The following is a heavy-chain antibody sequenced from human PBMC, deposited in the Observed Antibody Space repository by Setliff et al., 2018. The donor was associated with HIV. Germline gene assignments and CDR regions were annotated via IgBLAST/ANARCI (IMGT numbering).Heavy chain of an antibody. V-gene: IGHV4-59*08. J-gene: IGHJ4*02. CDR1: GGSISSYY. D-gene: IGHD3-22*01. CDR3: ARLRYYDSSGYFHYFDY. CDR2: IYYSGST. Sequence: SETLSLTCTVSGGSISSYYWSWIRQPPGKGLEWIGYIYYSGSTNYNSSLKSRVTISVDTSKNQFSLKLSSVTAADTAVYYCARLRYYDSSGYFHYFDYWGQGTLVTVS.